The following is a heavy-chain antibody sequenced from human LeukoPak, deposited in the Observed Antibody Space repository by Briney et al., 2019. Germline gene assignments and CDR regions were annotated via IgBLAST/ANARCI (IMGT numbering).Heavy chain of an antibody. CDR3: GREWAVDF. CDR2: ISSSGRST. J-gene: IGHJ4*02. V-gene: IGHV3-64*02. Sequence: GGSLRLSCAASGFGFGYYDMHWVRQAPGKGLECVSAISSSGRSTYYADSVKGRFTVSRDNSNNTLYLQMNSLRVEDTAVYYCGREWAVDFWGQGTLVTVSS. CDR1: GFGFGYYD.